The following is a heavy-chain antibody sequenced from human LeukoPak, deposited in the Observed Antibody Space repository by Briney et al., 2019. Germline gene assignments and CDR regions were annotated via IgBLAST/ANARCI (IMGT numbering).Heavy chain of an antibody. D-gene: IGHD3-22*01. CDR2: IYYSGST. CDR3: ARVIDYYDSSGYYGAGAFDI. CDR1: GGSISSYY. V-gene: IGHV4-59*01. J-gene: IGHJ3*02. Sequence: SETLSLTCTVSGGSISSYYWSWIRQPPGKGLEWIGYIYYSGSTNYNPSLKSRVTISVDTSKNQFSLKLSSVTAADTAVYYCARVIDYYDSSGYYGAGAFDIWGQGTMVTVSS.